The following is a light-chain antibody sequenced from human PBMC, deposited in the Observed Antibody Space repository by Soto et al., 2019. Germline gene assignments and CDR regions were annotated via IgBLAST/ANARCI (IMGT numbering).Light chain of an antibody. V-gene: IGKV1-39*01. Sequence: DIQMTQSPTSLSASVGDRVTITCRASQNIRSYLNWYQQIPGKAPNLLIYATSILQTVVPSRFSGSGTGTDFTLTINGLQPEDFATYYCQQGYTTRWTFGKGTKVEIK. CDR2: ATS. CDR1: QNIRSY. CDR3: QQGYTTRWT. J-gene: IGKJ1*01.